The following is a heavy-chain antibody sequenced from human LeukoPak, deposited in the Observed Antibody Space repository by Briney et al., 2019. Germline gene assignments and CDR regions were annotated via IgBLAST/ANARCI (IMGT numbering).Heavy chain of an antibody. Sequence: QTGGSLRLSCAASGFTFRSHGMHWVRQAPGKGLEWVAFIWYDGSNKYYTDSVKGRFTISRDNSKNTLYLQMNSLRAEDTAVNYCAGDRATSYFDYWGQGALVTISS. CDR1: GFTFRSHG. CDR3: AGDRATSYFDY. J-gene: IGHJ4*02. V-gene: IGHV3-33*01. CDR2: IWYDGSNK. D-gene: IGHD1-26*01.